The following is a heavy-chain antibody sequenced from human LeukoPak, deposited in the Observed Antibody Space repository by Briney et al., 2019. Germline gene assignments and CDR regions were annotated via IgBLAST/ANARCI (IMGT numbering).Heavy chain of an antibody. CDR1: GFTLTSYA. V-gene: IGHV3-30-3*01. CDR3: ARSRGATGFYWVDY. D-gene: IGHD3-22*01. J-gene: IGHJ4*02. CDR2: ISYDGSNQ. Sequence: GGSLRLSCAASGFTLTSYAMHWVRQAPGKGLEWVAVISYDGSNQYYADSVKGRFTISRDNSRSTLFLQMNSLRAEDTAVYYCARSRGATGFYWVDYWGQGTLVTVSS.